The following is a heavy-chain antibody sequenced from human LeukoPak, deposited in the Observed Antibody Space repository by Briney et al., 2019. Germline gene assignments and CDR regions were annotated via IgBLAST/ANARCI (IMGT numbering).Heavy chain of an antibody. J-gene: IGHJ4*02. Sequence: GGSLRLSCAASGFTVSNNRLSWVRLAPGKGLEWVANIKEDGTETYYVDSVKGRFTISRDNAKNSLYLQMNSLRVEDTAVYYCAKEGRSLQTYWGQGTLVTVSS. V-gene: IGHV3-7*03. CDR3: AKEGRSLQTY. CDR1: GFTVSNNR. CDR2: IKEDGTET. D-gene: IGHD5-24*01.